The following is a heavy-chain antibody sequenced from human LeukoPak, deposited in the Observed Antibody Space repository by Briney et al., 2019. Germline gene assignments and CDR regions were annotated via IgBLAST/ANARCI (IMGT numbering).Heavy chain of an antibody. CDR1: GVSISSYY. V-gene: IGHV4-4*07. D-gene: IGHD3-9*01. CDR2: IYTSGST. Sequence: PSETLSLTCTVSGVSISSYYWSWIRQPAGKGLEWIGRIYTSGSTNYNPSLKSRVTMSVDTSKNQFSLKLSSVTAADTAVYYCARDREYYDILTGYYKTPYFDYWGQGTLVTVSS. J-gene: IGHJ4*02. CDR3: ARDREYYDILTGYYKTPYFDY.